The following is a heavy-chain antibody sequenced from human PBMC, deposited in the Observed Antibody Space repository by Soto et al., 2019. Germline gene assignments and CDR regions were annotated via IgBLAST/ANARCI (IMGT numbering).Heavy chain of an antibody. Sequence: PGGSLRVPCAASGFTFSDYYMTWIRLAPGKGLEWISYISSSGSTIYYADSMKGRFAISRDNAKKSLYLHMNSLRAEDTAVYYCAGGGGSYYYGMDVWGQGTTVTVSS. CDR2: ISSSGSTI. CDR3: AGGGGSYYYGMDV. J-gene: IGHJ6*02. V-gene: IGHV3-11*01. D-gene: IGHD6-25*01. CDR1: GFTFSDYY.